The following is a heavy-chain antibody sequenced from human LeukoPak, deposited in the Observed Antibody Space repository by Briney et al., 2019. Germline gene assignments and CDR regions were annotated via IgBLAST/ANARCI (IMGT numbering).Heavy chain of an antibody. J-gene: IGHJ5*02. CDR2: ISGSGGST. CDR3: AKESDPTPNPTNWFDP. Sequence: PGGSLRLSCAASGFTFSSYAMSWVRQAPGKGLEWVSAISGSGGSTYYADSVKGRFTISRDNSKNALYLQTNSLRAEDTAVYYCAKESDPTPNPTNWFDPWGQGTLVTVSS. CDR1: GFTFSSYA. V-gene: IGHV3-23*01.